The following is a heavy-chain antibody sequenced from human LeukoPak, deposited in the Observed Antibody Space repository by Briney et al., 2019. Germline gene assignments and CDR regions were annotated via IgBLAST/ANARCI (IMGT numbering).Heavy chain of an antibody. CDR1: GGTFSTYA. V-gene: IGHV1-69*06. J-gene: IGHJ6*03. Sequence: GASVKVSCKASGGTFSTYAISWVRQAPGQGLEWMGGIIPVFDTANYAQKFQGRVTITVDKSTSTAYMELSSLRSEDRAVYYCARSPRSNYYYMDVWGKGTTVTVSS. CDR3: ARSPRSNYYYMDV. CDR2: IIPVFDTA.